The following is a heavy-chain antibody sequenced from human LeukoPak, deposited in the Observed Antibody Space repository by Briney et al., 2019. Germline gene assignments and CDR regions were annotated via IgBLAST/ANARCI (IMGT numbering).Heavy chain of an antibody. CDR3: ARGLNSSGLDFDY. J-gene: IGHJ4*02. Sequence: GGSLRLSCAASGFSFSTSWMTWVRQAPGKGLEWVATIREDGSEKFYLDSAEGRFAISRDNAKNSLSLQVNSLRAEDTAVYYCARGLNSSGLDFDYWGQGTLVTVSS. CDR1: GFSFSTSW. V-gene: IGHV3-7*01. D-gene: IGHD3-22*01. CDR2: IREDGSEK.